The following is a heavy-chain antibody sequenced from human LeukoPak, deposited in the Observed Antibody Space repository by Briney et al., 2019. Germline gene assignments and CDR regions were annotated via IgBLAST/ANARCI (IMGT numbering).Heavy chain of an antibody. D-gene: IGHD4-17*01. V-gene: IGHV4-34*01. J-gene: IGHJ4*02. CDR2: INHSGST. Sequence: SETLSLTCAVYGGSFSGYYWSWIRQPPGKGLEWIGEINHSGSTNYNPSLKSRVTISVDTSKNQFSLKLSSVTAADTAVYYCARDIPTVTGLLAKRKFDYWGQGTLVTVSS. CDR1: GGSFSGYY. CDR3: ARDIPTVTGLLAKRKFDY.